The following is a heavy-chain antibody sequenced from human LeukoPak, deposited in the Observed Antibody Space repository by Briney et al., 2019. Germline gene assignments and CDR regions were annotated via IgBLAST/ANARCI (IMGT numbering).Heavy chain of an antibody. Sequence: VKVSCKASGGTFSSYAISWVRQAPGQGLEWMGGIIPIFGTANYAQKFQGRVTITADESTSTAYMELSRLRSEDTAVYYCARVAAVTYYYYYMDVWGKGTTVTVSS. J-gene: IGHJ6*03. CDR1: GGTFSSYA. CDR2: IIPIFGTA. V-gene: IGHV1-69*13. D-gene: IGHD2-15*01. CDR3: ARVAAVTYYYYYMDV.